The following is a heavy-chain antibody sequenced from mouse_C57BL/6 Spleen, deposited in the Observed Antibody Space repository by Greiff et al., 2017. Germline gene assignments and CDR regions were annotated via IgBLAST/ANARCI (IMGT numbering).Heavy chain of an antibody. CDR3: ALLGRNYAMDY. J-gene: IGHJ4*01. V-gene: IGHV1-53*01. CDR1: GYTFTSYW. D-gene: IGHD4-1*01. Sequence: QVQLQQSGTELVKPGASVKLSCKASGYTFTSYWMHWVKQRPGQGLEWIGNINPSNGGTNYNEKFKSKATLTVDKSSSTDYMQLSSLTSEDSAVYYCALLGRNYAMDYWGQGTSVTGSS. CDR2: INPSNGGT.